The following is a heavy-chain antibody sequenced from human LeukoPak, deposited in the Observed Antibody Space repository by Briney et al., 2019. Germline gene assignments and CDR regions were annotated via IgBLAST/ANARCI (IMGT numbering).Heavy chain of an antibody. Sequence: GGSLRLSCAASGFTFSSYAMSWVRQAPGKGLEWVSAISGSGGSTYYADSVKGRFTISRDNSKNTLYLQMNSLRAEDTAVYYCASEGKYCSSTSCYMLHDYWGQGTLVTVSS. V-gene: IGHV3-23*01. CDR3: ASEGKYCSSTSCYMLHDY. D-gene: IGHD2-2*01. CDR2: ISGSGGST. J-gene: IGHJ4*02. CDR1: GFTFSSYA.